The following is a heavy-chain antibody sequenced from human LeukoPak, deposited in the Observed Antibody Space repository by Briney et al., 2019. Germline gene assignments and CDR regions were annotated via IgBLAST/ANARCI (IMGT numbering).Heavy chain of an antibody. CDR2: IIPLFGPA. CDR3: ARDSSEFRSLIPH. J-gene: IGHJ1*01. V-gene: IGHV1-69*13. CDR1: GGTFSNYA. D-gene: IGHD2-21*01. Sequence: ASVKVSCKASGGTFSNYAISWVRQAPGQGLEWMGGIIPLFGPANYAQKFQGRVTITADESTTTAYMGLSSLRSEDTAVYYCARDSSEFRSLIPHWRQGTQVTVSS.